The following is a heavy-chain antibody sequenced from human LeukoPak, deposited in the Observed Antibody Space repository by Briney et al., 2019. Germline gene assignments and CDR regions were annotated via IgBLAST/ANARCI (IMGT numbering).Heavy chain of an antibody. D-gene: IGHD6-13*01. J-gene: IGHJ4*02. CDR3: ARQGSYSSSWYNIDY. CDR2: IYPDGSDT. Sequence: GESLKISCKGSGYNFTNYWIGWVRQMPGKGLEWVGMIYPDGSDTRYSPSFQGQVTISADKSINTACLQWGSLKASDTAMYYCARQGSYSSSWYNIDYWGQGTPVTVSS. V-gene: IGHV5-51*01. CDR1: GYNFTNYW.